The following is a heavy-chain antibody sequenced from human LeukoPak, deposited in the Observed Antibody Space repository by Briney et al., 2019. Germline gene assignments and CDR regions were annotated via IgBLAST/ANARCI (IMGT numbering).Heavy chain of an antibody. Sequence: GGSLRLSCAASGFTFSSYEMNWVRQAPWKGLEWVSYTSGSGSTIYYADSVKGRFTISRDNAKNSLYLQMNSLRAEDTAVYYCARGGFNYDSYHFDYWGQGTLVTVSS. V-gene: IGHV3-48*03. D-gene: IGHD5-18*01. CDR1: GFTFSSYE. J-gene: IGHJ4*02. CDR2: TSGSGSTI. CDR3: ARGGFNYDSYHFDY.